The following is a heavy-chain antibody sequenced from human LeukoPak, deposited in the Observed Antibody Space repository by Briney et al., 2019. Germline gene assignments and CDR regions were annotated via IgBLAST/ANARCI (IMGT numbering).Heavy chain of an antibody. D-gene: IGHD2-2*01. Sequence: GGSLRLSCAASGFTFSSYEMNWVRQAPGKGLEWVSYISSSGSTIYYADSVKGRFTISRDNAKNSLYLQMNSLRAEDTAVYYCARAVTCSSTSCYGTDWFDPWGQGTLVTVSS. V-gene: IGHV3-48*03. CDR1: GFTFSSYE. CDR2: ISSSGSTI. J-gene: IGHJ5*02. CDR3: ARAVTCSSTSCYGTDWFDP.